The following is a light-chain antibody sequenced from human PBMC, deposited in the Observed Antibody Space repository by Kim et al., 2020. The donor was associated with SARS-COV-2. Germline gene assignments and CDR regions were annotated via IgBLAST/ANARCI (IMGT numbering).Light chain of an antibody. V-gene: IGKV4-1*01. CDR3: QQYYSLYT. CDR2: WAS. CDR1: QSVLYSTNNKNY. J-gene: IGKJ2*01. Sequence: DIGMTQSPDSLAVSLGERATIKCKSSQSVLYSTNNKNYLAWYQQKPGQPPKLLIYWASTRESGVPDRFSGSGSGTDFTLTISSLQAEDVAVYYCQQYYSLYTFGQGTKLEI.